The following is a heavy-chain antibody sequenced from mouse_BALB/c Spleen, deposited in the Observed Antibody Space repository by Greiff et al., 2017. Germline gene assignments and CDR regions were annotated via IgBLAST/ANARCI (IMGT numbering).Heavy chain of an antibody. CDR1: GFSLTSYG. J-gene: IGHJ2*01. V-gene: IGHV2-9*02. Sequence: VQLQQSGPGLVAPSQSLSITCTVSGFSLTSYGVHWVRQPPGKGLEWLGVIWAGGSTNYNSALMSRLSISKDNSKSQVFLKMNSLQTDDTAMYYCARGGIYGNYFHFDYWGQGTTLTVSS. CDR2: IWAGGST. CDR3: ARGGIYGNYFHFDY. D-gene: IGHD2-1*01.